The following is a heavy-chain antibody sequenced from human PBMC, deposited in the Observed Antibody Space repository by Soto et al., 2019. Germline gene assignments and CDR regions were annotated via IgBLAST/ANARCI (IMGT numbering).Heavy chain of an antibody. V-gene: IGHV1-69*01. J-gene: IGHJ6*02. Sequence: QVRLVQSGAEVNKPGSSVKGSCKASGDTFSSYSISWVRQAPGQGLEWMGGIVPIFGTTVYAPRMQCRVTITADGPTSTSYMELSGLRFEDTAIYYCAANSLGGGSQGDVWGQGTTVTVSS. CDR2: IVPIFGTT. D-gene: IGHD3-10*01. CDR3: AANSLGGGSQGDV. CDR1: GDTFSSYS.